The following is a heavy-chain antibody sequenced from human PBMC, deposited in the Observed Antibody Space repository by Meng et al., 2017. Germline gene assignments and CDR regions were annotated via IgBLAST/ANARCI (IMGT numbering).Heavy chain of an antibody. J-gene: IGHJ4*02. Sequence: GGSLRLSCAASGFTFSSYGMHWVRQAPGKGLEWVAVIWYDGSNKYYADSVKGRFTISRDNSKNTLYLQMNSMRAEDTPVYYCARESIAARQIDYWGQGTLVTVSS. CDR3: ARESIAARQIDY. V-gene: IGHV3-33*01. CDR1: GFTFSSYG. D-gene: IGHD6-6*01. CDR2: IWYDGSNK.